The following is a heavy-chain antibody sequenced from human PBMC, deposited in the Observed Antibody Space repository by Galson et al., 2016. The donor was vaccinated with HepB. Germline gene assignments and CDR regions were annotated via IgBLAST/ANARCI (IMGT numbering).Heavy chain of an antibody. CDR3: ARNASSWSFFDY. D-gene: IGHD6-13*01. CDR1: GFTLKYYA. Sequence: SLRLSCAASGFTLKYYAMNWVRQAPGKGLDWVSSISGDGGITYFADSVKGRFTISRDDSKNPLYLQMNSLRAEDTAVYYCARNASSWSFFDYWGQGTLVTVSS. V-gene: IGHV3-23*01. CDR2: ISGDGGIT. J-gene: IGHJ4*02.